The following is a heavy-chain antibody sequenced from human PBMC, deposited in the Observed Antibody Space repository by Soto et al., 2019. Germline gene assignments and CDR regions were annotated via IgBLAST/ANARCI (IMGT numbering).Heavy chain of an antibody. V-gene: IGHV3-30*18. Sequence: GGSLRLSCAASGFTFSSYGMHWVRQAPGKGLEWVAVISYDGSNKYYADSVKGRFTISRDNSKNTLYLQMNSLRAEDTAVYYCAKDKIGYGDYVFDYWGQGTLVTVSS. D-gene: IGHD4-17*01. CDR2: ISYDGSNK. CDR1: GFTFSSYG. CDR3: AKDKIGYGDYVFDY. J-gene: IGHJ4*02.